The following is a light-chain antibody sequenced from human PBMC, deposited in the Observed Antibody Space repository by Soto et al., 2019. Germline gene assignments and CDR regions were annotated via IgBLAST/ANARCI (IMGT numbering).Light chain of an antibody. Sequence: EIGMTQSPATLSVSPGERATLSCRASQSISDNLVWYQQKPGQAPRLLIYDASNRATGIPARFSGSGSGTDFTLTISSLEPEDFAVYYCQQRSNWPPKTFGQGTMV. V-gene: IGKV3-11*01. CDR2: DAS. J-gene: IGKJ1*01. CDR3: QQRSNWPPKT. CDR1: QSISDN.